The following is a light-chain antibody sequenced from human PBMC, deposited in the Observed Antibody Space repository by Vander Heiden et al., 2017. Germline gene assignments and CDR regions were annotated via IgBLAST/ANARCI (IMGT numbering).Light chain of an antibody. V-gene: IGKV3D-20*01. J-gene: IGKJ4*01. CDR2: DAS. Sequence: IVFTQSRATLSLYPGERATLSCGASQSVSSSYLAWYQQKLGLAPRLLIYDASSSVTGIPDRFSGSGSATDFTLSIMRLDPQDIAVYYCQQECSSPHTFGGGTKVEIK. CDR3: QQECSSPHT. CDR1: QSVSSSY.